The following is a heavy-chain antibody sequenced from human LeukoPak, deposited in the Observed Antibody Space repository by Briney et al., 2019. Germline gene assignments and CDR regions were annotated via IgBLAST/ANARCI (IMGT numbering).Heavy chain of an antibody. V-gene: IGHV4-38-2*02. CDR2: IHHSGST. J-gene: IGHJ4*02. D-gene: IGHD3-3*01. CDR1: GHSISSGYY. Sequence: PSETLSLTCTVSGHSISSGYYWGWIRHPPGKGLEWIGSIHHSGSTYYNPSLKSRVTISVDTSKNQFSLKLSSVTAADTAAYYCARDWGVLRYFDYWGQGTLVTVSS. CDR3: ARDWGVLRYFDY.